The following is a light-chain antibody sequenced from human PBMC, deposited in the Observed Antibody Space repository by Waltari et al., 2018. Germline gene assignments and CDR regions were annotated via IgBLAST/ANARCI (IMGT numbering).Light chain of an antibody. CDR2: VAS. CDR1: QSVSSSY. Sequence: EIVLTQSPGTLSSSPGERATLSCRASQSVSSSYLAWYQQKPGQAPRLLIYVASSRATGITDRVSGSGSGTDFTLTISRLEPEDFAVYYCQQYGRSPRTFGQGTTVEIK. CDR3: QQYGRSPRT. V-gene: IGKV3-20*01. J-gene: IGKJ1*01.